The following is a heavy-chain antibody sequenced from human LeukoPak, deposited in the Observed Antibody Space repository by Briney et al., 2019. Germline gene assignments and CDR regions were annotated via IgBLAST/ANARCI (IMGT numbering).Heavy chain of an antibody. J-gene: IGHJ1*01. CDR1: GYTFTSYA. CDR2: INAGNGNT. CDR3: ARVIQLPKEYFQH. Sequence: ASVKVSCKASGYTFTSYAMHWVRQAPGQRLEWMGWINAGNGNTKYSQKFQGRVTITADGSTSTAYMELSSLRSEDTAVYYCARVIQLPKEYFQHWGQGTLVTVSS. V-gene: IGHV1-3*01. D-gene: IGHD2-2*01.